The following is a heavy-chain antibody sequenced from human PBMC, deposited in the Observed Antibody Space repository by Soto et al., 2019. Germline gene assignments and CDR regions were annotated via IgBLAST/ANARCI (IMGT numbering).Heavy chain of an antibody. CDR2: INTDGRVT. CDR1: GFTFNNFW. Sequence: PGGSLRLSCAGSGFTFNNFWMHWVRQAPGKGLVWVARINTDGRVTSHADSVKGRFTISRDNAKSTLYLQMNSLRAEDSARYYCARQTGLGATNYWGRGTLFTVSS. CDR3: ARQTGLGATNY. V-gene: IGHV3-74*01. D-gene: IGHD1-26*01. J-gene: IGHJ4*02.